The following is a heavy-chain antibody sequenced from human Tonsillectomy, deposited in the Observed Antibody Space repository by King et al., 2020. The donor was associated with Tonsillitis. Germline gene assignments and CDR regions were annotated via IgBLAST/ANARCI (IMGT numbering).Heavy chain of an antibody. D-gene: IGHD3-22*01. V-gene: IGHV1-8*01. CDR3: ARGGSVYDSSLYYWFDP. J-gene: IGHJ5*02. CDR1: GYTFTTYD. Sequence: QLVQSGAEVKKPGASVKVSCKASGYTFTTYDINWVRQATGQGLEWMGWMNPNSGNTGYAQQFQGRVTMTRNTSISTAYMELSSLRSEDTAVYYCARGGSVYDSSLYYWFDPRGQGTLVTVSS. CDR2: MNPNSGNT.